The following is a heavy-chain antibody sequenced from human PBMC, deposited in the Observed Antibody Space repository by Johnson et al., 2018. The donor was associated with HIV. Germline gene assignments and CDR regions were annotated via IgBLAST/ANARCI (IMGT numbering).Heavy chain of an antibody. Sequence: QVQLVESGGGVVRHGGSLRLSCAASGFTFTTYAMHWVRQAPGKGLEWVAVISYDGSNKYYADSVKGRFTISRDNSKNTLYLQMNSLRAEDTAVYYGASSWGNAFDIWGQGTMVTVSS. CDR1: GFTFTTYA. D-gene: IGHD7-27*01. J-gene: IGHJ3*02. CDR2: ISYDGSNK. V-gene: IGHV3-30*04. CDR3: ASSWGNAFDI.